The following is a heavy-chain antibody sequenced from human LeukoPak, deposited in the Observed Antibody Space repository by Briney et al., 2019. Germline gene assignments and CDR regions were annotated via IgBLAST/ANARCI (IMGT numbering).Heavy chain of an antibody. Sequence: GASVKVSCKASGYTFTNYVVQWVRQAPGQRLEWMGWINAGNGNTKYSQKFQGRVTITRDTSANTAYMELSSLRSEDTAVYYCARHERDFDYWGQGTLVTVSS. CDR2: INAGNGNT. CDR1: GYTFTNYV. CDR3: ARHERDFDY. V-gene: IGHV1-3*01. J-gene: IGHJ4*02. D-gene: IGHD1-1*01.